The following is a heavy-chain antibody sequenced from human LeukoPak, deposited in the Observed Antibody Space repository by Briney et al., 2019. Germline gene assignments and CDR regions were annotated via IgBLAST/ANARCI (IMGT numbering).Heavy chain of an antibody. CDR3: ARDFSVSASAY. Sequence: SGGSLRHSCAASGFTFSSYWMSWVRQAPGKGLEWVANIKQDGSEKYYVDSVKGRFTISRDNAKNSLYLQRNSLRAEDTAVYYCARDFSVSASAYWGQGTLVTVSS. CDR2: IKQDGSEK. CDR1: GFTFSSYW. J-gene: IGHJ4*02. V-gene: IGHV3-7*01. D-gene: IGHD2-2*01.